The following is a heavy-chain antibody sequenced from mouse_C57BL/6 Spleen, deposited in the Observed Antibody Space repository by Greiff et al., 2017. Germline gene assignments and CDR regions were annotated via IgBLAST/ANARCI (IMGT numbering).Heavy chain of an antibody. J-gene: IGHJ3*01. D-gene: IGHD2-14*01. Sequence: VQLQQSGAELVRPGASVKLSCTASGFNIKEDYMHWVKQRPEQGLERIGWIDHENGDTEYASQFQGKATITADTSSNTAYLQLSSLTSDDTAVYYCSSCRSFAYWGQGTLVTVSA. CDR2: IDHENGDT. V-gene: IGHV14-4*01. CDR1: GFNIKEDY. CDR3: SSCRSFAY.